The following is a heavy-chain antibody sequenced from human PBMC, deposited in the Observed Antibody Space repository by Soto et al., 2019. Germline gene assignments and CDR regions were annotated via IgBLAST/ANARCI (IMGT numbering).Heavy chain of an antibody. CDR2: INPNSGGT. CDR3: ARGGEGWAFDI. D-gene: IGHD3-10*01. V-gene: IGHV1-2*02. J-gene: IGHJ3*02. Sequence: QVQLVQSGAEVKKPGASVKVSCKASGYTFTGYYMHWVRQAPGQGLEWMGWINPNSGGTNYAQKFXGXXXXXXXXXXXXXXXELSRLRSXDTAVYYCARGGEGWAFDIWGQGTMVTVSS. CDR1: GYTFTGYY.